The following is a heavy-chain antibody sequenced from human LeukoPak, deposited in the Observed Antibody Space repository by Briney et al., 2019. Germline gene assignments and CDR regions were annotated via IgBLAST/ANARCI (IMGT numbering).Heavy chain of an antibody. CDR3: ATFIAVAGEYYFDY. V-gene: IGHV3-7*01. CDR1: GFTFSSYW. Sequence: GGSLRLSCAASGFTFSSYWMSWVRQAPGKGLEWVANIKQDRSEKYYVDSVKGRFTISRDNAKNSLYLQMNSLRAEDTAVYYCATFIAVAGEYYFDYWGQGTLVTVSS. CDR2: IKQDRSEK. D-gene: IGHD6-19*01. J-gene: IGHJ4*02.